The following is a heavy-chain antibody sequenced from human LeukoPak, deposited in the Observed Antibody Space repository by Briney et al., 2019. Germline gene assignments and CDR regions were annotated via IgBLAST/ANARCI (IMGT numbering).Heavy chain of an antibody. CDR2: IYHSGST. CDR3: ARTTVGQGGFDY. CDR1: GYSISGGYY. D-gene: IGHD4-23*01. Sequence: SETLSLTCAVSGYSISGGYYWGWIRQPPVKGLEWIGSIYHSGSTYYNPSLKSRVTISVDTSKNQFSLKLSSVTAADTAVYYCARTTVGQGGFDYWGQGTLVTVSS. J-gene: IGHJ4*02. V-gene: IGHV4-38-2*01.